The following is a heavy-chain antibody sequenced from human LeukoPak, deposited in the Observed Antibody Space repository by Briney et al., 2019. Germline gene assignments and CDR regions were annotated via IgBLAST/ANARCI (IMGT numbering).Heavy chain of an antibody. D-gene: IGHD5-18*01. CDR1: GDSMSDYF. CDR3: ARVGSSYGYSGYFDY. J-gene: IGHJ4*02. Sequence: SETLSLTCTVSGDSMSDYFWTWIRQPPGKGLEWIGEIYHSGSTNYNPSLKSRVTISVDKSKNQFSLKLSSVTAADTALYYCARVGSSYGYSGYFDYXXXGTLVTVXS. CDR2: IYHSGST. V-gene: IGHV4-34*01.